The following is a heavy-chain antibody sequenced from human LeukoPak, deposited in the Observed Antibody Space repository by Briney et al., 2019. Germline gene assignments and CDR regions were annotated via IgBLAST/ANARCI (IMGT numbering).Heavy chain of an antibody. Sequence: SETLSLTCTVSGGSISSHYWSWIRQPPGKGLEWIGYIYYSGSTNYNPSLKSRVTISVDTSKNQFSLKLSSVTAADTAVYYCARTHSSSWYAFDYWGQGTLVTVSS. D-gene: IGHD6-13*01. CDR1: GGSISSHY. CDR2: IYYSGST. CDR3: ARTHSSSWYAFDY. V-gene: IGHV4-59*11. J-gene: IGHJ4*02.